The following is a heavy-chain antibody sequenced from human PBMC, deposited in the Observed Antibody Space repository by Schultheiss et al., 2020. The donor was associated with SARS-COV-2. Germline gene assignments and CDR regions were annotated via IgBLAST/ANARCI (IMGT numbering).Heavy chain of an antibody. J-gene: IGHJ4*02. V-gene: IGHV4-34*01. CDR3: ASGGNGPNYFDY. D-gene: IGHD4-23*01. Sequence: SQTLSLTCAVYGGSISAFHWSWIRQPPGKGLEWIGEINHSGSTYYNPSLKSRVTMSVDTSKNQFSLKLSSVTAADTAVYYCASGGNGPNYFDYWGQGTLVTVSS. CDR2: INHSGST. CDR1: GGSISAFH.